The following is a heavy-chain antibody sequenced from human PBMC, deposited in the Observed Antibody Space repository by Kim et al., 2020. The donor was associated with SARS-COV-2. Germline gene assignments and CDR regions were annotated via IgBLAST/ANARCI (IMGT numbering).Heavy chain of an antibody. CDR1: GGTFSSYA. CDR2: IIPILGIA. D-gene: IGHD1-7*01. Sequence: SVKVSCKASGGTFSSYAISWVRQAPGQGLEWMGRIIPILGIANYAQKFQGRVTITADKSTSTAYMELSSLRSEDTAVYYCARDEANYKPAYWGQGTLVTVSS. V-gene: IGHV1-69*04. CDR3: ARDEANYKPAY. J-gene: IGHJ4*02.